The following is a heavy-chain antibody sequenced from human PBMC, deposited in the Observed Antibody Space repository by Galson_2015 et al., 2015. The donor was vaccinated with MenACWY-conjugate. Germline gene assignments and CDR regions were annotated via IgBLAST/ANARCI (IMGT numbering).Heavy chain of an antibody. CDR2: VSGSCGST. D-gene: IGHD2-2*02. CDR3: AKVPASIKRIYFDY. J-gene: IGHJ4*02. V-gene: IGHV3-23*01. Sequence: SLRLSCAASGFTFSSYAMSWVRQAPGRGLEWVSTVSGSCGSTYYADSVKGRFTISRDNSKNTLYLQMNSLRAEDTAVYFCAKVPASIKRIYFDYWGQGTLVTVSS. CDR1: GFTFSSYA.